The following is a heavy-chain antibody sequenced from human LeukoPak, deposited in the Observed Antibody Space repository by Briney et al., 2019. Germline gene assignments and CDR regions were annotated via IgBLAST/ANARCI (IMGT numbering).Heavy chain of an antibody. CDR1: GFTFSSYA. CDR2: ISYDGSNK. D-gene: IGHD5-18*01. CDR3: ARGPGYSYGLRPGYPYYYYGMDV. Sequence: PGGSLRLSCAASGFTFSSYAMHWVRQAPGKGLEWVAVISYDGSNKYYADSVKGRFTISRDNSKNTLYLQMNSLRAEDTAVYYCARGPGYSYGLRPGYPYYYYGMDVWGKGTTVTVPS. J-gene: IGHJ6*04. V-gene: IGHV3-30*04.